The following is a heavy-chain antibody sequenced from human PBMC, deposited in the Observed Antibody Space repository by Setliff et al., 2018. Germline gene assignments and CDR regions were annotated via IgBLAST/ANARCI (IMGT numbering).Heavy chain of an antibody. CDR3: ARMSGFQYMDV. CDR1: GGSISSGGFY. V-gene: IGHV4-61*09. Sequence: SETLSLTCSVSGGSISSGGFYWSWIRQSAGRGLEWIGHFHTGGATDYNPSLKSRVTISLDTSKNQFSLSLSSVTAADTAVYYCARMSGFQYMDVWGKRTTVTVSS. CDR2: FHTGGAT. J-gene: IGHJ6*03. D-gene: IGHD3-3*01.